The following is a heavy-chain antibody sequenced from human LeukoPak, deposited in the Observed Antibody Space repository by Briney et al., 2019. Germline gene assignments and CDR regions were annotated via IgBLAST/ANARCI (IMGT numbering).Heavy chain of an antibody. J-gene: IGHJ6*03. CDR3: ARNDELGGTGTSYYYYYYMDV. D-gene: IGHD1-1*01. V-gene: IGHV1-69*05. Sequence: SVKVSCKASGGTFSSYAISWVRQAPGQGLEWMGGIIPIFGTANYAQKFQGRVTITTDESTSTAYMELSSLRSEDTAVYYCARNDELGGTGTSYYYYYYMDVWGKGTTVTVFS. CDR1: GGTFSSYA. CDR2: IIPIFGTA.